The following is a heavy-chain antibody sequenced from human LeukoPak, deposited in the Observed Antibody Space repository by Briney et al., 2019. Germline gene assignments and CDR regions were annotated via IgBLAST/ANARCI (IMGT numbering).Heavy chain of an antibody. V-gene: IGHV4-59*01. Sequence: PSETLSLTCTVSGGSISSYYWSWIRQPPGKGLKWIGYIYYSGSTNYNPSLKSRVTISVDTSKNQFSLKLSSVTAADTVVYYCARDYHGASYDFWSGNYYYYYMDVWGKGTTVTVSS. J-gene: IGHJ6*03. CDR2: IYYSGST. D-gene: IGHD3-3*01. CDR3: ARDYHGASYDFWSGNYYYYYMDV. CDR1: GGSISSYY.